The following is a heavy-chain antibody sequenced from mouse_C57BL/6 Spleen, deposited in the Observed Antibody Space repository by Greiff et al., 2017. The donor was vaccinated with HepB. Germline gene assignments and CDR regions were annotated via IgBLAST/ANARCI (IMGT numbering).Heavy chain of an antibody. J-gene: IGHJ4*01. D-gene: IGHD1-1*01. Sequence: QVQLQQSGAELVRPGASVKLSCKASGYTFTDYYINWVKQRPGQGLEWIARIYPGSGNTYYNEKFKGKATLTAEKSSSTAYMQLSSLTSEDSAVYFCARNYGSRGAMDDWGQGTSVTVSS. CDR3: ARNYGSRGAMDD. CDR2: IYPGSGNT. V-gene: IGHV1-76*01. CDR1: GYTFTDYY.